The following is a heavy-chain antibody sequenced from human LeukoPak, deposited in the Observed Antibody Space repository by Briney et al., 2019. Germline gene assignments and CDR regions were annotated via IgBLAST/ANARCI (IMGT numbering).Heavy chain of an antibody. D-gene: IGHD6-19*01. V-gene: IGHV5-51*01. CDR1: GYRFSDYW. J-gene: IGHJ3*02. CDR3: ARQVGAVAATYDAFDI. CDR2: IYPGDSNT. Sequence: GESLKISCKGSGYRFSDYWIGWVRQMPGKGLEWMGIIYPGDSNTRYSPSFQGQVTISADTSISTAYLQSSSLKASDTAMYYCARQVGAVAATYDAFDIWGQGTRVTVSS.